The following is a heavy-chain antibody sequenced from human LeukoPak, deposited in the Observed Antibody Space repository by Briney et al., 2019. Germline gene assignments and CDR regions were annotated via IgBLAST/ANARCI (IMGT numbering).Heavy chain of an antibody. CDR1: GYTFTGYY. Sequence: ASVKVSCKASGYTFTGYYIHWVRQAPGQGLEWMGWINPNSGGTNYAQKFQGRVTMTRDTSISTAYMELSRLRSDDTAVYYCAIYSDYCGGDCPWGQGTLVTVSS. J-gene: IGHJ5*02. V-gene: IGHV1-2*02. CDR3: AIYSDYCGGDCP. D-gene: IGHD2-21*01. CDR2: INPNSGGT.